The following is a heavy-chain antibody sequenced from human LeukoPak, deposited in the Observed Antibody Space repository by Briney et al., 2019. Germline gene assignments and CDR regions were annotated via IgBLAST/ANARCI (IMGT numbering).Heavy chain of an antibody. V-gene: IGHV3-23*01. Sequence: GGSLRLSCAASGFTFRTYAMTWVRQAPGKGLEWVSAISGGGGSTYYADSVKGRFNISRDNSKNTLYLQMNTLRAEDTAVYYCAKDRYCGGGTCYWSYFDYWGQGTLVTVSS. J-gene: IGHJ4*02. CDR2: ISGGGGST. CDR3: AKDRYCGGGTCYWSYFDY. D-gene: IGHD2-15*01. CDR1: GFTFRTYA.